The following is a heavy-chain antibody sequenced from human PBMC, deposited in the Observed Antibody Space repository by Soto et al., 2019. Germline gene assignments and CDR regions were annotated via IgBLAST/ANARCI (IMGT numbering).Heavy chain of an antibody. CDR2: ISWNSGSI. D-gene: IGHD2-2*01. Sequence: VQLVESGGGLVQPGRSLRLSCAAYGFTFDDYAMHWVRQAPGKGLEWVSGISWNSGSIGYADSVKGRFTISRDNAKNSLYLQMNSLRAEDTALYYCAKDNGVVVPAAIYFDYWGQGTLVTVSS. V-gene: IGHV3-9*01. CDR3: AKDNGVVVPAAIYFDY. J-gene: IGHJ4*02. CDR1: GFTFDDYA.